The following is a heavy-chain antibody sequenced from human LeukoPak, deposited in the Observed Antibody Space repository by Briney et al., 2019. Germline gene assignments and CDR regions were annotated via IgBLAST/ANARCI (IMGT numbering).Heavy chain of an antibody. Sequence: SETLSLTCTVSGASINSGSHYWTWIRQPAGKGLEWIGRIYASGNTDYSPSLKSRLTISLDTSKNQFSLRLSSVTAADTAVYYCARDGFYCSGSDCSKGRWYSHYYMDVWGKGTTVTVSS. CDR3: ARDGFYCSGSDCSKGRWYSHYYMDV. J-gene: IGHJ6*03. V-gene: IGHV4-61*02. CDR1: GASINSGSHY. D-gene: IGHD5-12*01. CDR2: IYASGNT.